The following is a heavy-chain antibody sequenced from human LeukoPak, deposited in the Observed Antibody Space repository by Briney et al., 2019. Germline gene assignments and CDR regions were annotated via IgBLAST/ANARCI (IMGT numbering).Heavy chain of an antibody. CDR3: ATTISSPHAFDI. V-gene: IGHV4-34*01. J-gene: IGHJ3*02. Sequence: SETLSLTCAVYGGSFSGYYWSWIRQPPGKGLEWIGEINHSGSTNYNPSLKSRVTISVDTSKNQFSLKLSSVTAADTAVDYCATTISSPHAFDIWGQGTMVTVSS. CDR2: INHSGST. D-gene: IGHD3-16*02. CDR1: GGSFSGYY.